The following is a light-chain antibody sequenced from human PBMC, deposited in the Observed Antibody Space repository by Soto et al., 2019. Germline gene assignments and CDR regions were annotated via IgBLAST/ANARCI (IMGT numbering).Light chain of an antibody. CDR2: LGS. CDR3: MQALQTLWS. CDR1: QSLLHSNGYNY. Sequence: DIVMTQSPLSLPVTPGEPASISCRSSQSLLHSNGYNYLDWYLQKPGQSPQLLIYLGSNRASGVPDRFSGSGSGTDFTLKISRVEAEDVGGYYCMQALQTLWSFGQGTKVEIK. J-gene: IGKJ1*01. V-gene: IGKV2-28*01.